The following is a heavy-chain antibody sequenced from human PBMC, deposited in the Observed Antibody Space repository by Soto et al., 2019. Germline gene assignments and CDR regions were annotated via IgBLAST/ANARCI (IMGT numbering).Heavy chain of an antibody. CDR2: ISAYNGNT. V-gene: IGHV1-18*04. D-gene: IGHD3-3*01. J-gene: IGHJ6*02. CDR1: GYTFTSYG. CDR3: ARDVYYDFWSGYYSGYYYGMDV. Sequence: ASVKVSCKASGYTFTSYGISWVRQAPGQGLEWMGWISAYNGNTNYAQKLQGRVTMTTDTSTSTAYMELRSLRSDDTAVYYCARDVYYDFWSGYYSGYYYGMDVWGQGTTVTSP.